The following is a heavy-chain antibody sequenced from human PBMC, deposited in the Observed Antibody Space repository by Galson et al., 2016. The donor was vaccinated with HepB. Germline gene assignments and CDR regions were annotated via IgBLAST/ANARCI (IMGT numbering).Heavy chain of an antibody. Sequence: SETLSLTCTVSGGSIRNNYWSWIRQPPGKGLEWIGYVYHSGSSSYNPSLKRRVAISVDTSKNQFSLRLTSVTAADTAIYYCTRDHRDDVLSGVSDIWGQGTVVTVSS. J-gene: IGHJ3*02. CDR3: TRDHRDDVLSGVSDI. V-gene: IGHV4-59*01. CDR2: VYHSGSS. D-gene: IGHD3-3*01. CDR1: GGSIRNNY.